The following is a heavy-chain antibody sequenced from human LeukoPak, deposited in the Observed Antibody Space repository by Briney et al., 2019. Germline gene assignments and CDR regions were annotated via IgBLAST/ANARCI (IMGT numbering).Heavy chain of an antibody. D-gene: IGHD3-16*01. CDR1: GYTFTSYA. V-gene: IGHV7-4-1*02. CDR3: ARGLDDYGLPDRYFDY. J-gene: IGHJ4*02. CDR2: INTNTGNP. Sequence: ASVKVSCKASGYTFTSYAMNWVRQAPGQGLEWMGWINTNTGNPTYAQGFTGRFVFSLDTSVSTAYLQISSLKAEDTAVYYCARGLDDYGLPDRYFDYWGQGTLVTASS.